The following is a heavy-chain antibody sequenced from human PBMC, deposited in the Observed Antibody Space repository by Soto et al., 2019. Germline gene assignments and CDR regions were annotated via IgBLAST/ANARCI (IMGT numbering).Heavy chain of an antibody. CDR3: AKDLSTSRFDWLLYFFFGY. J-gene: IGHJ4*02. CDR2: ISGSGGST. Sequence: PGGSLRLSCAASGFTFSSYAMSWVRQAPGKGLEWVSAISGSGGSTYYADSVKGRFTISRDNSKNTLYLQMNSLRAEDTAVYYCAKDLSTSRFDWLLYFFFGYWGQGTLVTVSS. D-gene: IGHD3-9*01. V-gene: IGHV3-23*01. CDR1: GFTFSSYA.